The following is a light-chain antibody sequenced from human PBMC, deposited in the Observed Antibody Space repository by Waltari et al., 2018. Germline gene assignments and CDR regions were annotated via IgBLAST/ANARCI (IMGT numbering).Light chain of an antibody. CDR3: LQYSHWPPWT. CDR2: DAY. CDR1: QSVGSK. Sequence: EIEMTQSPATLSVSPGERATLSCRASQSVGSKLAWYQQKPGQAPRPLIYDAYTRAPGIPARFSGSGSGTEFTLTISSLQSDDFAVYHCLQYSHWPPWTFGQGTKVEIK. J-gene: IGKJ1*01. V-gene: IGKV3-15*01.